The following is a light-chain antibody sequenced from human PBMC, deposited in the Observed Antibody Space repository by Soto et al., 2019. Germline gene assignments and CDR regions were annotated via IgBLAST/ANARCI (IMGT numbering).Light chain of an antibody. CDR1: ETVATN. J-gene: IGKJ3*01. Sequence: EVVMTQSPATLSVSPGERATLSCRASETVATNLAWYQQKPGQAPRLLISGASTRAAGISDRFSGSGSGTDFTLTISSLEPEDFAVYYCQQRSSWPFTFGSGTKVDIK. V-gene: IGKV3-11*01. CDR2: GAS. CDR3: QQRSSWPFT.